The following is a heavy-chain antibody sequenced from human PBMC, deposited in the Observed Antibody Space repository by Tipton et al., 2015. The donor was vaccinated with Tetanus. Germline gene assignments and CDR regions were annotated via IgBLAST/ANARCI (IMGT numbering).Heavy chain of an antibody. D-gene: IGHD2-15*01. V-gene: IGHV4-59*01. CDR1: GGSISSYY. J-gene: IGHJ6*02. Sequence: TLSLTCTVSGGSISSYYWSWIRQPPGKGLEWIGYIYYSGSTNYNPSLKSRVTISVDTSKNQFSLKLSSVAAADTAVYYCAGDCSGGSCYPSKGVDVWGQGTTVTVSS. CDR3: AGDCSGGSCYPSKGVDV. CDR2: IYYSGST.